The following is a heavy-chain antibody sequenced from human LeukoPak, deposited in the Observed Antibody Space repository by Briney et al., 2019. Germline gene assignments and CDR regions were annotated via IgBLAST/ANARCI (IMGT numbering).Heavy chain of an antibody. CDR2: IYPGDSDT. V-gene: IGHV5-51*01. CDR3: ARFSVGGTYYPNY. D-gene: IGHD1-26*01. CDR1: GYSFTSSW. J-gene: IGHJ4*02. Sequence: GESLKISCQGSGYSFTSSWIGWVRQMPGKGLEWMGIIYPGDSDTRYSPSFQGQVTISADKSISTAYLQWSSLKASDAAMYYCARFSVGGTYYPNYWGQGTLVSVSS.